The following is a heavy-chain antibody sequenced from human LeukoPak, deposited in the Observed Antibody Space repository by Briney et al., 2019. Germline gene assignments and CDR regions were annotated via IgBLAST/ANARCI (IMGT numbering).Heavy chain of an antibody. CDR1: GFTFSSYA. V-gene: IGHV3-23*01. CDR3: AKDLATTSYYFDY. Sequence: GGSLRPSCAASGFTFSSYAMSWVRQAPGKGLEWVSAISGSGGSTYYADSVKGRYTISRDNSKNTLYLQMNSLRAEDTAVYYCAKDLATTSYYFDYWGQGTLVTVSS. D-gene: IGHD5-12*01. J-gene: IGHJ4*02. CDR2: ISGSGGST.